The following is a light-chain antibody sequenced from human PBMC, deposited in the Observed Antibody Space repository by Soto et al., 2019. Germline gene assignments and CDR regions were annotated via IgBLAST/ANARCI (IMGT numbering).Light chain of an antibody. CDR2: GAS. CDR3: QQYATSSLT. Sequence: DIQMTQSPSTLSASVGDRVTITCRASQSIRSWLAWYQQRPREAPKLLIYGASSLESGVPSRFSGSGSGTEFTLTISSLQPTDFATYYCQQYATSSLTFGQGTKLEI. CDR1: QSIRSW. J-gene: IGKJ2*01. V-gene: IGKV1-5*01.